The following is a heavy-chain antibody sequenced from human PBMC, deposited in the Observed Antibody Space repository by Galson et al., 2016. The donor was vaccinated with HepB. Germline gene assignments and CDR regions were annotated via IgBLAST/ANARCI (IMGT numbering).Heavy chain of an antibody. V-gene: IGHV3-74*01. CDR1: GFTFSRHW. D-gene: IGHD4-23*01. CDR2: INSDGSSI. J-gene: IGHJ4*02. CDR3: ARTGGNNDFDY. Sequence: SLRLSCAASGFTFSRHWMHWVRQAPGKGLVWVARINSDGSSISYADSVKGRFTISRDDAKNTLYLHMNSLRAEDTAIYSCARTGGNNDFDYWGQGTLVTVSS.